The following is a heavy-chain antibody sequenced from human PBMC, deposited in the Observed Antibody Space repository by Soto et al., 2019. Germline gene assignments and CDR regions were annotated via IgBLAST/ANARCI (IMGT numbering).Heavy chain of an antibody. V-gene: IGHV4-30-2*01. CDR3: ARVPSP. CDR2: IYHSGST. J-gene: IGHJ5*02. Sequence: SDTLSLTCAVSGVSLSSGGYSWSWIRQPPGKGLEWIGYIYHSGSTYYNPSLKSRDTISVDRSKNQFSLNLSSVTAADTAVYYCARVPSPWGQGTLVTVSS. CDR1: GVSLSSGGYS.